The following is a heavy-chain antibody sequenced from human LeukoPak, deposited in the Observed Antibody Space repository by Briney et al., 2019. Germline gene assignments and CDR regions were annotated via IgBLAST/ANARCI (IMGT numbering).Heavy chain of an antibody. V-gene: IGHV4-34*01. Sequence: SETLSLTCAVYGGSFSGYYWSWIRQPPGKGLEWIGDINHSGSTNYNPSLKSRVTISVDTSKNQFSLKLSSVTAADTAVYYCARLTGDGYYYMDVWGKGTTVTISS. CDR3: ARLTGDGYYYMDV. CDR2: INHSGST. J-gene: IGHJ6*03. CDR1: GGSFSGYY. D-gene: IGHD7-27*01.